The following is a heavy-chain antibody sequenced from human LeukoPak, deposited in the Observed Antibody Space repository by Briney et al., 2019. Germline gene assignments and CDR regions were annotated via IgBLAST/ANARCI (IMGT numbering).Heavy chain of an antibody. CDR2: TGNKANSNTK. V-gene: IGHV3-72*01. CDR3: GRGGYSSSSFYGMDV. J-gene: IGHJ6*02. CDR1: GFTFSDHY. Sequence: GGSLRLSCAASGFTFSDHYMEWVRQAPGNGLESIGHTGNKANSNTKEYAASVKGRFSISRDDSKNSLFLQMNSLKTEDTAVYYCGRGGYSSSSFYGMDVWGQGTTVTVSS. D-gene: IGHD6-6*01.